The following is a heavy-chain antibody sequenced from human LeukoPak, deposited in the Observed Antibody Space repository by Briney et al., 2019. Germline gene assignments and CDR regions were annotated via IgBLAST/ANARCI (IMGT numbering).Heavy chain of an antibody. V-gene: IGHV1-18*01. CDR3: ARSGGWPLDLDWFDP. Sequence: GASVKVSCKASGYTFTSYGISWVRQAPGQGLEWMGWISAYNGNSNYAQKLQGRVTMTTDTSTSTAYMELRSLRSDDTAVYYCARSGGWPLDLDWFDPWGQGTLVTVSS. J-gene: IGHJ5*02. CDR1: GYTFTSYG. D-gene: IGHD6-19*01. CDR2: ISAYNGNS.